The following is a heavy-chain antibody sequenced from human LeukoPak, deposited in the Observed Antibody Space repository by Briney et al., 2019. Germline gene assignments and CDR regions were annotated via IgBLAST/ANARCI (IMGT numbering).Heavy chain of an antibody. CDR1: GDSISTSNSY. D-gene: IGHD6-19*01. J-gene: IGHJ6*03. CDR2: ISSSGSTI. V-gene: IGHV3-11*01. CDR3: ARVCSSGWYVDYYYYYMDV. Sequence: LSLTCTVSGDSISTSNSYWGWIRQPPGKGLEWVSYISSSGSTIYYADSVKGRFTISRDNAKNSLYLQMNSLRAEDTAVYYCARVCSSGWYVDYYYYYMDVWGKGTTVTISS.